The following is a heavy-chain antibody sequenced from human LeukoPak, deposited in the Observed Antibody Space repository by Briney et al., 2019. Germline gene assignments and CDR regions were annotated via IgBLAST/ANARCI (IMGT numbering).Heavy chain of an antibody. CDR2: VKQDGSEK. D-gene: IGHD3-3*01. V-gene: IGHV3-7*03. CDR1: GFTFSSYG. CDR3: GASVFW. Sequence: PGGSLRLSCAASGFTFSSYGMHWVRQAPGKGLEWVANVKQDGSEKYYVASVKGRFTISRDNAKNSLYLQMNSLRAEDSAVYYCGASVFWWGQGALVTVSS. J-gene: IGHJ4*02.